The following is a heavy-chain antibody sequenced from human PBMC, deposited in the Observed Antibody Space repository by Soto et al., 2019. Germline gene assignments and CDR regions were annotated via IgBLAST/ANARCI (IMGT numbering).Heavy chain of an antibody. D-gene: IGHD3-10*01. CDR3: ARTGYGNWLDP. Sequence: PGESLKISFKASGYSFTDYWITWVRQMPGKGLEWMGRIDPRDSQSNYSPSFQGHVTISADKSSSTAYLQWNSLKASDTAMYYCARTGYGNWLDPWGQGTLVTVSS. CDR2: IDPRDSQS. CDR1: GYSFTDYW. V-gene: IGHV5-10-1*01. J-gene: IGHJ5*02.